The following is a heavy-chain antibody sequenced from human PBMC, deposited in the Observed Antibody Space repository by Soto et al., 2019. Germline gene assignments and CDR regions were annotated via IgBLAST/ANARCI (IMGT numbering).Heavy chain of an antibody. V-gene: IGHV4-34*09. CDR3: ARDGVATMPGMDV. J-gene: IGHJ6*02. D-gene: IGHD2-2*01. CDR1: GGSFSGYY. CDR2: INHSGST. Sequence: PSETLSLPCSVYGGSFSGYYWSWIRQPPGTGLEWIGDINHSGSTYYNPSLKSRVTISVDTSKNQFSLKLSSVTAADTAVYYCARDGVATMPGMDVWGQGNTVTVSS.